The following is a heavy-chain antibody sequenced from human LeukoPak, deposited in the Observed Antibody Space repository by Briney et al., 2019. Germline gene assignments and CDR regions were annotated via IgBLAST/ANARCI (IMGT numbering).Heavy chain of an antibody. CDR3: AKELDTMFFDY. CDR1: GFNFDRYT. J-gene: IGHJ4*02. CDR2: AGWAGGTT. Sequence: GVSLRLSCATSGFNFDRYTIHWVRQAPGKGLEWVSLAGWAGGTTFYSDSVRGRFTISRDSGRKSVYLQMNSLTTDDTAFYFCAKELDTMFFDYWGQGALVTVSS. V-gene: IGHV3-43*01. D-gene: IGHD3-10*02.